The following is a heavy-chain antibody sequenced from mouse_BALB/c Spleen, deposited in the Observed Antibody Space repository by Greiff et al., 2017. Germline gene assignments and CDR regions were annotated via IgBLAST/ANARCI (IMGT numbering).Heavy chain of an antibody. Sequence: EVQGVESGGGLVKPGGSLKLSCAASGFAFSSYDMSWVRQTPEKRLEWVAYISSGGGSTYYPDTVKGRFTISRDNAKNTLYLQMSSLKSEDTAMYYCARHGGGYDNYFDYWGQGTTLTVSS. V-gene: IGHV5-12-1*01. CDR2: ISSGGGST. CDR1: GFAFSSYD. J-gene: IGHJ2*01. CDR3: ARHGGGYDNYFDY. D-gene: IGHD2-2*01.